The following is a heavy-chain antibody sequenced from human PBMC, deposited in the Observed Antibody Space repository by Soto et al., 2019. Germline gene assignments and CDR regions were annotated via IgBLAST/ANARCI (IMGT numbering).Heavy chain of an antibody. CDR1: GGTFNSYT. D-gene: IGHD4-17*01. V-gene: IGHV1-69*02. CDR2: IIPILGIA. Sequence: ASVKVSCKASGGTFNSYTISWVRQAPGQGLEWMGRIIPILGIANYAQKFQGRVTITADKSTSTAYMELSSLRSEDTAVYYCARYGPPNAFVIWGQGTMVNVSS. J-gene: IGHJ3*02. CDR3: ARYGPPNAFVI.